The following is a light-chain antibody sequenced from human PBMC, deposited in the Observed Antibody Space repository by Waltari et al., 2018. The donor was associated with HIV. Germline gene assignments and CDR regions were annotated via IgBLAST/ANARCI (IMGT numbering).Light chain of an antibody. J-gene: IGKJ5*01. CDR2: DVS. V-gene: IGKV3D-15*01. CDR1: QSVNSK. CDR3: QQYYKWPLT. Sequence: EIVLIQSPGTLSVSPGERATLSCRASQSVNSKLAWYQQKPGQAPSLLIFDVSTRATGISARFTGSGSGTEFTLTISGLQSEDFAVYYCQQYYKWPLTFGQGTRLEIK.